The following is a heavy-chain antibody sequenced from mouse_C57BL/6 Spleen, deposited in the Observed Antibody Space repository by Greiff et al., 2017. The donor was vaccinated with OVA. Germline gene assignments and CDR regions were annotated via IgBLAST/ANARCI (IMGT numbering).Heavy chain of an antibody. CDR1: GYTFTSYW. Sequence: QVQLQQPGAELVRPGSSVKLSCKASGYTFTSYWMHWVKQRPLQGLEWIGNIDPSDSETPYNQKFKDKATLTVDKSSSTAYMPLSSLTSEDSAVYYWAREGAVVAPNYAMDYWGQGTSVTVSS. D-gene: IGHD1-1*01. V-gene: IGHV1-52*01. J-gene: IGHJ4*01. CDR3: AREGAVVAPNYAMDY. CDR2: IDPSDSET.